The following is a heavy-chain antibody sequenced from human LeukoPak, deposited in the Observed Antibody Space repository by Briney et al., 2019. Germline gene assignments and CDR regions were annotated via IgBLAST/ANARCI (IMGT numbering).Heavy chain of an antibody. V-gene: IGHV3-74*01. CDR1: GFTFTTYW. CDR2: INSDGSIT. Sequence: GGSLRLSCAASGFTFTTYWMHWVRQAPGKGLVWVSHINSDGSITSYADSVKGRFTISRDNAKNTLYLQMNSLRAEDTAVYYCAKGDIVVVPAAAFDYWGQGTLVTVSS. J-gene: IGHJ4*02. D-gene: IGHD2-2*01. CDR3: AKGDIVVVPAAAFDY.